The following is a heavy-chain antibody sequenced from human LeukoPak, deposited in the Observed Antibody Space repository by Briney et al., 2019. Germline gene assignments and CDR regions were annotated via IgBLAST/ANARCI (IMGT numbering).Heavy chain of an antibody. CDR1: GYGFTSYW. D-gene: IGHD1/OR15-1a*01. CDR3: ARPITGGRMTGTVKTDY. V-gene: IGHV5-51*01. Sequence: LXISCKGSGYGFTSYWIGWVRQMPGKGLEWMGIIYPGDSDTRYSPSFQGQVTISADKSISTAYLQWNSLKASDTAMYYCARPITGGRMTGTVKTDYWGQGTLVTVSS. CDR2: IYPGDSDT. J-gene: IGHJ4*02.